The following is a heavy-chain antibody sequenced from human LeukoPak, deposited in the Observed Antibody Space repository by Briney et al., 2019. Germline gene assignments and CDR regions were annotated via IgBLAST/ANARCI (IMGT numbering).Heavy chain of an antibody. CDR3: ARDAVVTALY. Sequence: ASVKVSCKASGGTFSSYAISWVRQAPGQGLEWMGGIIPIFGTANYAQKFQGRVTITADESTSTAYMELSSLRAEDTAVYYCARDAVVTALYWGQGTLVTVSS. J-gene: IGHJ4*02. V-gene: IGHV1-69*13. D-gene: IGHD2-21*02. CDR2: IIPIFGTA. CDR1: GGTFSSYA.